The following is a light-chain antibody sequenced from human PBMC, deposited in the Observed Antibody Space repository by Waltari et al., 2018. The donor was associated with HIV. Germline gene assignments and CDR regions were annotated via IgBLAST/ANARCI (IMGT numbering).Light chain of an antibody. J-gene: IGKJ5*01. Sequence: IVLTQSPGTLSLSPGERAALSCRASQSITSDYLAWYQQKLGQAPRVLIYGASSRATCIPDRFSGSGSGTDFTLTISRLEPEDSAVYYCQQYATSQSITFGQGTRLEIK. CDR3: QQYATSQSIT. V-gene: IGKV3-20*01. CDR2: GAS. CDR1: QSITSDY.